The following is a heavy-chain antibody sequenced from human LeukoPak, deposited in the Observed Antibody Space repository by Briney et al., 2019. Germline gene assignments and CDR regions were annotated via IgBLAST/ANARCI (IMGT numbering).Heavy chain of an antibody. J-gene: IGHJ4*02. CDR3: ATGGPAPNIAAFDY. CDR1: GGSISSSSYY. V-gene: IGHV4-39*01. D-gene: IGHD6-13*01. Sequence: PSETLSLTCTVSGGSISSSSYYWGWIRQPPGKGLEWIGRIYYSGSTYYNPSLKSRVTISVDTSKNQFSLKLSSVTAADTAVYYCATGGPAPNIAAFDYWGQGTLVTVSS. CDR2: IYYSGST.